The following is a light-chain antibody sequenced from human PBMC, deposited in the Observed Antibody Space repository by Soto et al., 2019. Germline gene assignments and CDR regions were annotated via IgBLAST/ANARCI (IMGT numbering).Light chain of an antibody. J-gene: IGKJ5*01. V-gene: IGKV3-15*01. CDR1: QSVSTN. CDR3: QQYNKWPLT. Sequence: EIVMTQSPVTLSVSPGERATLSCRASQSVSTNLAWYQLRPGQAPRMVIYGASTRATGIPARFSGSGSGTEFTLIITSLQSEDVAVYYCQQYNKWPLTFGQGTRLEIK. CDR2: GAS.